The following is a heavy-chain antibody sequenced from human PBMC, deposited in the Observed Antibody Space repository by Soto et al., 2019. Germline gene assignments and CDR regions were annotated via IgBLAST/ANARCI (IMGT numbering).Heavy chain of an antibody. D-gene: IGHD6-19*01. CDR3: ARRAWYSSGWQPSGPLGY. V-gene: IGHV4-59*08. CDR2: IYYSGST. CDR1: GGSISSYY. J-gene: IGHJ4*02. Sequence: PSETLSLTCTVSGGSISSYYWSWIRQPPGKGLERIGYIYYSGSTNYNPSLKSRVTISVDTSKNQFSLKLSSVTAADTAVYYCARRAWYSSGWQPSGPLGYWAQGTLVPVSS.